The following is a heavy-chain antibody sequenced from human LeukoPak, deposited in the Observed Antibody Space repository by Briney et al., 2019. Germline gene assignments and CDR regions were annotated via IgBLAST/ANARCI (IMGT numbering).Heavy chain of an antibody. V-gene: IGHV3-23*01. CDR1: GFTFSSYA. CDR2: ISGSGGST. D-gene: IGHD3-9*01. CDR3: AKGIRYFDWSPLDY. Sequence: GGSLRLSCAASGFTFSSYAMSWVRQAPGKGLEWVSAISGSGGSTYYADSVKGRFTISRDNPKNTLYLQMNSLRAEDTAVYYCAKGIRYFDWSPLDYWGQGTLVTVSS. J-gene: IGHJ4*02.